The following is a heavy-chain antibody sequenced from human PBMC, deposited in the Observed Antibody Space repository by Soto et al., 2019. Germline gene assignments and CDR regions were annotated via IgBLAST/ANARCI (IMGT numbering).Heavy chain of an antibody. Sequence: QVQLVESGGGVVQPGRSLRLSCAASGFTFNNYAMHWVRQAPGKGLEWVALISYDGSNKYYADSVKGRFTISRDNSKNALYLQMTSLRAEDTAVYYCARDPLWGTAMVLWYLDLWCRGTLVTVSS. V-gene: IGHV3-30-3*01. J-gene: IGHJ2*01. CDR1: GFTFNNYA. CDR2: ISYDGSNK. CDR3: ARDPLWGTAMVLWYLDL. D-gene: IGHD5-18*01.